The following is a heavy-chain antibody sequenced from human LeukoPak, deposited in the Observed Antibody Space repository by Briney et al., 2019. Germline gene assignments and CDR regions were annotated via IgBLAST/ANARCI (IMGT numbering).Heavy chain of an antibody. CDR2: IISILGIA. D-gene: IGHD3-22*01. CDR1: GGTFSSYT. CDR3: ARDEGYYDSSGYKYYFDY. Sequence: SVKVSCKASGGTFSSYTISWVRQAPGQGREWMGRIISILGIANYAQKFQGRVTITADKSTGTAYMELSSLRSEDTAVYYCARDEGYYDSSGYKYYFDYWGQGTLVTVSS. V-gene: IGHV1-69*04. J-gene: IGHJ4*02.